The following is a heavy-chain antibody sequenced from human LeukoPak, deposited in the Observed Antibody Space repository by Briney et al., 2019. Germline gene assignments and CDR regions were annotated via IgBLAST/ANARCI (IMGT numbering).Heavy chain of an antibody. Sequence: SETLSLTCTVSGGSISSNEYFWGWIRQPPGKELEWIANIFYTGSTFYNPSLKSRVTISVDTSKNQFSLKLSSVTAADTAVYYCARHLRLWILNPRKYYFDYWGQGTLVTVSS. D-gene: IGHD1-1*01. J-gene: IGHJ4*02. V-gene: IGHV4-39*01. CDR1: GGSISSNEYF. CDR3: ARHLRLWILNPRKYYFDY. CDR2: IFYTGST.